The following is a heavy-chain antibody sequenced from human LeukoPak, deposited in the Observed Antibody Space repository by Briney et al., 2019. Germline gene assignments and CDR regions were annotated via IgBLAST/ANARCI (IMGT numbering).Heavy chain of an antibody. CDR2: ISSSSGYT. CDR1: GFTFSDYY. CDR3: ARDLGGDTAY. D-gene: IGHD2-21*02. J-gene: IGHJ4*02. V-gene: IGHV3-11*05. Sequence: GGSLKLSCAASGFTFSDYYMSWIRQAPGKGLEWVSYISSSSGYTNYADSVKGRFTISRDNSKNTLYLQMNSLRAEDTAVYYCARDLGGDTAYWGQGTLVTVSS.